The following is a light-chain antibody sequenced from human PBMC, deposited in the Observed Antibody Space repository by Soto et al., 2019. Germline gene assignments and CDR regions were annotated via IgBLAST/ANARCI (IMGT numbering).Light chain of an antibody. CDR1: QSVSSNY. Sequence: IVLTQSPGTLSLSPEERGALSCRASQSVSSNYVAWYQQKPGQAPRLLIYDASSRATGIPDRFSGGGSGTDFTLTISRLEPEDFAVYYCQHYGSSPPITFGQGTRLEI. V-gene: IGKV3-20*01. J-gene: IGKJ5*01. CDR2: DAS. CDR3: QHYGSSPPIT.